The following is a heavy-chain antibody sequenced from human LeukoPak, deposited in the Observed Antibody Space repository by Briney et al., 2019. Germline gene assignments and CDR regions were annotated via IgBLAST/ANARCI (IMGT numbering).Heavy chain of an antibody. D-gene: IGHD3-16*01. J-gene: IGHJ4*02. CDR2: ISANGDTI. CDR3: VSAYGGLLDY. Sequence: PGGSLRLSCAAPGFTFNTYEMNWVRQAPGKGLEWISYISANGDTIYYADSVRGRFTISRDNAKNSLSLLMNSLRVEDTALYYCVSAYGGLLDYWGQGSLVTVSS. CDR1: GFTFNTYE. V-gene: IGHV3-48*03.